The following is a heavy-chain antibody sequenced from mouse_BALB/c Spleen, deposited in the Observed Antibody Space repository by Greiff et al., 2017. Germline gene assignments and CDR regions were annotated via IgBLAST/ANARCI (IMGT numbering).Heavy chain of an antibody. CDR2: ISYDGSN. CDR3: ARDRGHYGYDYWYFDV. Sequence: EVQLQQSGPGLVKPSQSLSLTCSVTGYSITSGYYWNWIRQFPGNKLEWMGYISYDGSNNYNPSLKNRISITRDTSKNQFFLKLNSVTTEDTATYYCARDRGHYGYDYWYFDVWGAGTTVTVSS. V-gene: IGHV3-6*02. D-gene: IGHD2-2*01. J-gene: IGHJ1*01. CDR1: GYSITSGYY.